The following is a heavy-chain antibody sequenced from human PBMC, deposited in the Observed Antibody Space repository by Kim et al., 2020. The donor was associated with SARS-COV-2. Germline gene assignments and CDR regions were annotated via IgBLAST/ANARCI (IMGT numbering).Heavy chain of an antibody. J-gene: IGHJ3*02. D-gene: IGHD2-15*01. V-gene: IGHV3-23*01. Sequence: GGSLRLSCAASGFTFSSYAMSWVRQAPGKGLEWVSAISGSGGSTYYADSVKGRFTISRDNSKNTLYLQMNSLRAEDTAVYYCAKGKGYCSGGSCYWDAFDIWGQGTMVTVSS. CDR3: AKGKGYCSGGSCYWDAFDI. CDR2: ISGSGGST. CDR1: GFTFSSYA.